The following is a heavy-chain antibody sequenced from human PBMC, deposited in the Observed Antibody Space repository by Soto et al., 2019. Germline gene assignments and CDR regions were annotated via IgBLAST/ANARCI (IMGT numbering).Heavy chain of an antibody. Sequence: SETLSLTCTVSGDSVSSATYYWSWIRQPPGKGLEFIANVYYSGGAHYNPSFKSRVTISVDTATNQVSLRMSSVTAADTAVYFCGRVVEGATRHTDFDSWGQGTLVTVSS. D-gene: IGHD2-21*01. CDR2: VYYSGGA. J-gene: IGHJ5*01. CDR1: GDSVSSATYY. V-gene: IGHV4-39*01. CDR3: GRVVEGATRHTDFDS.